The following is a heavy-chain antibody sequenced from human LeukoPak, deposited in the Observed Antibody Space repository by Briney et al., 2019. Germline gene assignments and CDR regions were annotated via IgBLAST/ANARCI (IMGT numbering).Heavy chain of an antibody. CDR2: ISYDGSNK. J-gene: IGHJ4*02. Sequence: GGSLRLSCAASGFTFSSYAMHWVRQAPGKGLEWVAVISYDGSNKYYADSVKGRFTISRDNSKNTLYLQMNSLRAEDTAVYYCARPPSDYWGQGTLVTVSS. CDR1: GFTFSSYA. V-gene: IGHV3-30-3*01. CDR3: ARPPSDY.